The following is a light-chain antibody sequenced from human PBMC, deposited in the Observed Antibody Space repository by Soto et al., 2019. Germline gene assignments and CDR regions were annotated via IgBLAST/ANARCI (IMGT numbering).Light chain of an antibody. CDR3: QQRSNWHPIT. Sequence: EILLTPSPCTLSLSPGERATLSCRASQSVSSRSLAWYQQRPGQAPRLLIYGASTRATGIPARFSGSGSGTDFTLTISSLEPEDFAVYYCQQRSNWHPITFGQGTRLEIK. CDR1: QSVSSRS. J-gene: IGKJ5*01. CDR2: GAS. V-gene: IGKV3D-20*02.